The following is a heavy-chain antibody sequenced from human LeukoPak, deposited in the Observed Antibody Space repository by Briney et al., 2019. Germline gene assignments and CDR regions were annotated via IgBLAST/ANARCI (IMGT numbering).Heavy chain of an antibody. Sequence: GGPLRLSCAASGFTFSSYSMNWVRQAPGKGLEWVSSISSSSSYIYYADSVKGRFTISRDNAKNSLYLQMNSLRAEDTAVYYCARGGLGSYYFDYWGQGTLVTVSS. CDR2: ISSSSSYI. V-gene: IGHV3-21*01. D-gene: IGHD3-10*01. CDR1: GFTFSSYS. J-gene: IGHJ4*02. CDR3: ARGGLGSYYFDY.